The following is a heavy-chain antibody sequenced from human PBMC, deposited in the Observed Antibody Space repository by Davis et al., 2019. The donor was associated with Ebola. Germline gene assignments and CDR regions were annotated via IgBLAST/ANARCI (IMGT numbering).Heavy chain of an antibody. V-gene: IGHV1-46*01. CDR2: INPSGGST. J-gene: IGHJ4*02. Sequence: ASVKVSCKASGYTFTSYYMHWVRQALGQGLEWMGIINPSGGSTSYAQKFQGRVTMTRDTSTSTVYMELSSLKASDTAMYYCARQESLYGKSDSWGQGTLVTVSS. CDR1: GYTFTSYY. CDR3: ARQESLYGKSDS. D-gene: IGHD2/OR15-2a*01.